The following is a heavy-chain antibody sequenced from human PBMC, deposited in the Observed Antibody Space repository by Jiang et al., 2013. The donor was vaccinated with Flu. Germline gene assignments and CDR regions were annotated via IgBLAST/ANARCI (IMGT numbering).Heavy chain of an antibody. D-gene: IGHD2-2*01. CDR2: SIIVEST. Sequence: ETLSLTCAVYGGSFSGYVLELDPPAPGRGWSGLGKSIIVESTNYNPSLKSRVTISVDTSKNQFSLKLSSVTAADTAVYYCAGGLVVPAAMVTRFDYWGQGTLVTVSS. V-gene: IGHV4-34*01. CDR3: AGGLVVPAAMVTRFDY. CDR1: GGSFSGYV. J-gene: IGHJ4*02.